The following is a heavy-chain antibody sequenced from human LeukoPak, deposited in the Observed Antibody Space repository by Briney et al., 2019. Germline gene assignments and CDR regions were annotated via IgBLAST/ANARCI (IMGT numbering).Heavy chain of an antibody. CDR1: GGTFSSYA. CDR3: AREAHPGYDILTAYDRYNWFDP. D-gene: IGHD3-9*01. V-gene: IGHV1-69*01. CDR2: IIPIFSTA. J-gene: IGHJ5*02. Sequence: ASVKVSCKASGGTFSSYAISWVRQAPGQGLEWMGGIIPIFSTANYAQKFQGRVTITADESTSTAYMELSSLRSEDTAVYYCAREAHPGYDILTAYDRYNWFDPWGQGTLVTVSS.